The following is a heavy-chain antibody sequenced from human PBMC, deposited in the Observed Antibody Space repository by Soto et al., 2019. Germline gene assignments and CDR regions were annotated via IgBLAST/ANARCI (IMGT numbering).Heavy chain of an antibody. J-gene: IGHJ4*02. CDR2: ITAYNGNT. CDR3: ARGNLDYYDSSGYFPGPIDC. D-gene: IGHD3-22*01. CDR1: GYTFNSFG. V-gene: IGHV1-18*01. Sequence: ASVKVSCKTSGYTFNSFGLSWVRQAPGQGLEWMGWITAYNGNTNYAQRVQGRVTVTTDTSTSTAYMELRSLRSDDTAVYYCARGNLDYYDSSGYFPGPIDCWGQGTLVTVSS.